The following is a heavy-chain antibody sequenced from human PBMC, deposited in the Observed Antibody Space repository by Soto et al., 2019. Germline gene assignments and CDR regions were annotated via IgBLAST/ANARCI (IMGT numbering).Heavy chain of an antibody. D-gene: IGHD3-10*01. CDR1: GFTFSSYW. CDR3: ARDGPGVWQYYYYYGMDV. CDR2: IKQDGSEK. J-gene: IGHJ6*02. Sequence: GGSLRLSCAASGFTFSSYWMSWVRQAPGKGLEWVANIKQDGSEKYYVDSVKGRFTISRDNAKNSLYLQMNSLRAEDTAVYYCARDGPGVWQYYYYYGMDVWGQGTTVTVSS. V-gene: IGHV3-7*01.